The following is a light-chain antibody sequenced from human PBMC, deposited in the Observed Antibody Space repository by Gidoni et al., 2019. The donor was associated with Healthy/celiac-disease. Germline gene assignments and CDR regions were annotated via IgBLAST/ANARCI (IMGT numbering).Light chain of an antibody. CDR2: QDS. CDR3: QAWDSSTVV. J-gene: IGLJ2*01. V-gene: IGLV3-1*01. Sequence: LTQPPSESVSPGQTASITCSGDKLGDKYACWYQQKPGQSPVLVIYQDSKRPSGIPERFSGSNSGNTATLTISGTQAMDEADYYCQAWDSSTVVFGGGTKLTVL. CDR1: KLGDKY.